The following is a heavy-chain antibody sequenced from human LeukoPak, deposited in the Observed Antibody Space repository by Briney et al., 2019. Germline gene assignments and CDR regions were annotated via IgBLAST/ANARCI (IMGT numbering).Heavy chain of an antibody. V-gene: IGHV3-33*01. J-gene: IGHJ4*02. D-gene: IGHD4-23*01. CDR1: GFTFSSFG. Sequence: GGSLRLSCAASGFTFSSFGIHWVRQAPGKGLEWVAVIWFDGSNEYYADSVKGRFTISRDNAKNTLYLQMNSLRAEDTAVYYCARDVTTMITPKPPDYWGQGTLVTVSS. CDR3: ARDVTTMITPKPPDY. CDR2: IWFDGSNE.